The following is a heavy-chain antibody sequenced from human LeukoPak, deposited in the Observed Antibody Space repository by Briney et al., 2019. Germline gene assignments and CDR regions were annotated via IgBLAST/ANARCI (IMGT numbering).Heavy chain of an antibody. CDR2: INLSGST. V-gene: IGHV4-34*01. CDR1: GGSFSGYY. Sequence: SETLSLTCAVYGGSFSGYYWSWIRQPPGKGLEWIGEINLSGSTNYNPSLKSRVTISVDTSKNQFSLKLSSVTAADTAVYYCAIAVAGYFDYWGQGTLVTVSS. D-gene: IGHD6-19*01. J-gene: IGHJ4*02. CDR3: AIAVAGYFDY.